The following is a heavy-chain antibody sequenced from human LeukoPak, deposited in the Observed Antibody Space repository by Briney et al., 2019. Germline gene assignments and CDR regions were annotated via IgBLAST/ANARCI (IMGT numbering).Heavy chain of an antibody. CDR3: GKAFGGYDYFDY. D-gene: IGHD5-12*01. V-gene: IGHV3-30*02. CDR1: GFTFSTYG. CDR2: IRYDGSDK. J-gene: IGHJ4*02. Sequence: PGGSLRLSCAASGFTFSTYGMLWVRQAPGKGLEWVGFIRYDGSDKYYADSVKGRFTMSRDNSKNTLYLQMKSLRAEDTAVYYCGKAFGGYDYFDYWGQGTLVTVSS.